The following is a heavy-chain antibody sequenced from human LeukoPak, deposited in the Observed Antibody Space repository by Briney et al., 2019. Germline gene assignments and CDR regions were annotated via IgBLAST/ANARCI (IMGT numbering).Heavy chain of an antibody. V-gene: IGHV3-7*01. CDR2: MKEDGSQK. D-gene: IGHD5-24*01. J-gene: IGHJ4*02. Sequence: GGSLRLSCAASGSTFGGYWMNWVRQSPGKGLEWVARMKEDGSQKNYADSVKGRFTISRDNAGNSLYLQMNNLRPEDTALYYCESSRGYWGQGTLVTVSS. CDR3: ESSRGY. CDR1: GSTFGGYW.